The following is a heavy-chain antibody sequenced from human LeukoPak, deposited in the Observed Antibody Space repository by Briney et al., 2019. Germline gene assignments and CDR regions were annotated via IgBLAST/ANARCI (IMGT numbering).Heavy chain of an antibody. V-gene: IGHV4-4*07. Sequence: PSETLSLTCTVSGGSISSYYWSWLRQPAGKGLERIGRIYTSGSTNYNPSLKSRVTMSVDTSKNQFSLKLSSVTAADTAVYYCAREHDYGDYGQDYWGQGTLVTVSS. J-gene: IGHJ4*02. CDR1: GGSISSYY. D-gene: IGHD4-17*01. CDR2: IYTSGST. CDR3: AREHDYGDYGQDY.